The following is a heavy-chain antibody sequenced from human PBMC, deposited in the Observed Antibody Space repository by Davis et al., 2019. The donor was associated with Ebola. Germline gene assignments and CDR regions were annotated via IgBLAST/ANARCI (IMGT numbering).Heavy chain of an antibody. CDR3: ARESDAVGATTTDDAFDV. J-gene: IGHJ3*01. CDR1: GYMFTSYD. CDR2: INPNSGGT. Sequence: ASVKVSCKASGYMFTSYDIHWVRQATGQGLEWLGWINPNSGGTTYAQKFQGRVTMTRDTSISTAYMDLSRLTSDDTAVYSCARESDAVGATTTDDAFDVWGQGTMVTVSS. D-gene: IGHD1-26*01. V-gene: IGHV1-2*02.